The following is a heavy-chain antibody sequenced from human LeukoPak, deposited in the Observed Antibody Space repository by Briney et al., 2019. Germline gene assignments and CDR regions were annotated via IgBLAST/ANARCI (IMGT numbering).Heavy chain of an antibody. V-gene: IGHV3-7*03. Sequence: GGSLRLSCAASGFTFSSFWMSWVRQAPGKGLAWVANIKQDGSEKYFVDSVKGRFTITRDNAKNSLYLQMSSLRAEDTAVYYCARGGSRHPSPEDYWGRGTLVTVSS. CDR1: GFTFSSFW. CDR3: ARGGSRHPSPEDY. J-gene: IGHJ4*02. D-gene: IGHD1-1*01. CDR2: IKQDGSEK.